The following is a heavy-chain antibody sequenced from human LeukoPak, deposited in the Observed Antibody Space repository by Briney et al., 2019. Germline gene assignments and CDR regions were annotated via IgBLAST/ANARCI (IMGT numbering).Heavy chain of an antibody. J-gene: IGHJ4*02. CDR1: GFTFGSYS. D-gene: IGHD1-20*01. CDR3: VRDHNYCFDY. V-gene: IGHV3-48*02. CDR2: ISSSSSTI. Sequence: GGSLRLSCAASGFTFGSYSMNWVRQAPGKGLEWVSYISSSSSTIVYADSVKGRFTISRDNAKNSLYLQMNSLRDEDTAVYYCVRDHNYCFDYWGQGTLVTVSS.